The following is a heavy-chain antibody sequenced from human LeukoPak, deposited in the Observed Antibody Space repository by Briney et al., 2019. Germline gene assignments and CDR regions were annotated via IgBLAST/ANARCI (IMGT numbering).Heavy chain of an antibody. J-gene: IGHJ4*02. D-gene: IGHD2-15*01. Sequence: PGGSLRLSCAASGFTFSSYSMNWVRQAPGKGLEWVSAISDSGPDTFYAGSVKGRFTISRDISKSTLYLQMNSLRAEDTAVYYCARGMFIGYCSGGSCLNDYWGQGTLVTVSS. CDR3: ARGMFIGYCSGGSCLNDY. CDR1: GFTFSSYS. V-gene: IGHV3-23*01. CDR2: ISDSGPDT.